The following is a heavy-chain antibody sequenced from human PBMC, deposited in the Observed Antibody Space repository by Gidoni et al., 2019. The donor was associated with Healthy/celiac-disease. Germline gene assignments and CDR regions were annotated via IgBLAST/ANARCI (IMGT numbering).Heavy chain of an antibody. J-gene: IGHJ6*02. CDR3: VKGDIVVVPAALNHYYYYGMDV. V-gene: IGHV3-64D*06. CDR2: ISSNGGST. D-gene: IGHD2-2*01. CDR1: GFTFSSYA. Sequence: EVQLVESGGGLVQPGGSLRLSCSASGFTFSSYAMHWVRQAPGKGLEYVSAISSNGGSTYYADSVKGRFTISRDNSKNTLYLQMSSLRAEDTAVYYCVKGDIVVVPAALNHYYYYGMDVWGQGTTVTVSS.